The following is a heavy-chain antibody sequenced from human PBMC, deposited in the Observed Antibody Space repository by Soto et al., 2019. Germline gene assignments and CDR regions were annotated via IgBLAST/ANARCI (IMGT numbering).Heavy chain of an antibody. V-gene: IGHV4-59*01. Sequence: SETLSLTCTVSGGSISSYYWSWIRQPPGKGLEWIGYIYYSGSTNYNPSLKSRVTISVDTSKNQFSLKLSSVTAADTAVYYCAKEYPPNYDFWSGYYIGPSPDAFDIWGQGTMVTVAS. J-gene: IGHJ3*02. CDR3: AKEYPPNYDFWSGYYIGPSPDAFDI. D-gene: IGHD3-3*01. CDR1: GGSISSYY. CDR2: IYYSGST.